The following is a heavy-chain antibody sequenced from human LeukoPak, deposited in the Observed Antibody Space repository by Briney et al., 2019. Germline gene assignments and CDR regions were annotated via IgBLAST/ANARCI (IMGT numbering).Heavy chain of an antibody. CDR2: INPNSGGT. J-gene: IGHJ4*02. CDR3: ARAGFTMVRGVIALGY. CDR1: GYTFTGYY. Sequence: ASVKVSCKASGYTFTGYYMHWVRQAPGQGLEWMGWINPNSGGTNYAQKFQGRVTITRNTSISTAYMELSSLRSEDTAVYYCARAGFTMVRGVIALGYWGQGTLVTVSS. V-gene: IGHV1-2*02. D-gene: IGHD3-10*01.